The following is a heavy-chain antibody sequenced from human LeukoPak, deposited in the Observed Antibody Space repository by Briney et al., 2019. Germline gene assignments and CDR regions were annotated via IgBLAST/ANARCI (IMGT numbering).Heavy chain of an antibody. CDR2: IYYSGST. J-gene: IGHJ4*02. CDR1: GGSISSYY. D-gene: IGHD3-22*01. Sequence: SETLSLTCTVSGGSISSYYWSWIRQPPGKGLEWIGYIYYSGSTNYNPSLKSRVTISVDTSKNQFSLKLSSVTAADTAVYYCARGFYYYDSSGYPYYFDYWGQGTLVTVSS. V-gene: IGHV4-59*01. CDR3: ARGFYYYDSSGYPYYFDY.